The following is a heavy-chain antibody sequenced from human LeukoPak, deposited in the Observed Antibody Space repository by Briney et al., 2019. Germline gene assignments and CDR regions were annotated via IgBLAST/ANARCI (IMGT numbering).Heavy chain of an antibody. Sequence: GGSLRLSCAVSGFTFSSYSMNWVRQAPGKGLEWVSSISSSSSYIYYADSVKGRFTISRDNAKNSLYLQMNSLRAEDTAVYYCARPGIDCSSTSCFDFDYWGQGTLVTVSS. D-gene: IGHD2-2*01. CDR3: ARPGIDCSSTSCFDFDY. CDR1: GFTFSSYS. J-gene: IGHJ4*02. CDR2: ISSSSSYI. V-gene: IGHV3-21*01.